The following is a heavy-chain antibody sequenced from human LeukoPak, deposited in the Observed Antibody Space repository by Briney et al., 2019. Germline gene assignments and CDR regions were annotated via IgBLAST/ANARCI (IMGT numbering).Heavy chain of an antibody. D-gene: IGHD2/OR15-2a*01. V-gene: IGHV3-74*01. CDR2: INGDGSST. CDR3: ARGTALQDY. J-gene: IGHJ4*02. CDR1: GLSFSDYW. Sequence: GGSLRLSCAASGLSFSDYWMQWVRQAPGKGLVWVSRINGDGSSTSYADSVKGRFTISRDNAKKTMYLQMNSLRAEDTAVYYCARGTALQDYWGQGTLVTVSS.